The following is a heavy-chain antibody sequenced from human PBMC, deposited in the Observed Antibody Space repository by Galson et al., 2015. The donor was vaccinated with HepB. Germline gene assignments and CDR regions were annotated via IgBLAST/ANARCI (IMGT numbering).Heavy chain of an antibody. J-gene: IGHJ4*02. CDR1: GLTFSSYG. CDR3: ARPLHCSSTSCYVGYGDNLRFFYN. Sequence: SLRLSCAASGLTFSSYGMRWVRQAPGKGLEWVAVIWYDGSNKYYADSVKGRFTISRDNSKNTLYLQMNSLRAEDTAVYYCARPLHCSSTSCYVGYGDNLRFFYNWGQGTLVTVSS. D-gene: IGHD2-2*01. V-gene: IGHV3-33*01. CDR2: IWYDGSNK.